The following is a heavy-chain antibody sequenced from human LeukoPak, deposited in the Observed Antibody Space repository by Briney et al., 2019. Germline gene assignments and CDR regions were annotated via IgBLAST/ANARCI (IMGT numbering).Heavy chain of an antibody. CDR3: ARGPYDILTGYYHDY. CDR1: GGSISSSVHY. D-gene: IGHD3-9*01. V-gene: IGHV4-39*07. CDR2: INHSGST. Sequence: KPSETLSLTCSVSGGSISSSVHYWGWVRQPPGKGLEWIGEINHSGSTNYNPSLKSRVTISVDTSKNQFSLKLSSVTAADTAVYYCARGPYDILTGYYHDYWGQGTLVTVSS. J-gene: IGHJ4*02.